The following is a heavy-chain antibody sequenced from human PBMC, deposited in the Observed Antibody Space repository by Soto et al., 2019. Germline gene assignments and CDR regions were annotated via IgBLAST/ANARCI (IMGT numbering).Heavy chain of an antibody. D-gene: IGHD3-16*02. CDR2: IVPSLDTT. J-gene: IGHJ6*02. CDR1: GGTFSSAG. Sequence: QVHLVHTGTEVKKPGSSGKVCCKAYGGTFSSAGLSWVLQTPGQGLECMGMIVPSLDTTNYAQKFQARVTITADEVTSTAYMELRSLRSEDTAVYYCARWPQPRYTADPYAVDVWGQGTRVIVSS. CDR3: ARWPQPRYTADPYAVDV. V-gene: IGHV1-69*11.